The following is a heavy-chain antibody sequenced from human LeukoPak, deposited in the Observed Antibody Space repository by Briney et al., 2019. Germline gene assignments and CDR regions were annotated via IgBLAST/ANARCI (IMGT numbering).Heavy chain of an antibody. CDR2: ISSSGSTI. Sequence: PGGSLRLSCAASGFTFSDYHMSWIRQAPGKGLEWVSYISSSGSTIYYADSVKGRFTISRDNAKNSLYLQMNSLRAEDTAVYYCARDEPDIVVVVAATGGFDLWGRGTLVTVSS. D-gene: IGHD2-15*01. CDR1: GFTFSDYH. J-gene: IGHJ2*01. CDR3: ARDEPDIVVVVAATGGFDL. V-gene: IGHV3-11*01.